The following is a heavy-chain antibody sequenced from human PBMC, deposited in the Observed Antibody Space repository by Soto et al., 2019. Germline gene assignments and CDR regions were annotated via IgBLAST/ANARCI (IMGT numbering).Heavy chain of an antibody. J-gene: IGHJ4*02. V-gene: IGHV3-23*01. CDR3: AKDLSPGEGGSGDYFDY. CDR2: ISGSGGST. Sequence: EVQLLESGGGLVQPGGSLRLSCAASGFTFSSYAMSWVRQAPGKGLEWVSAISGSGGSTYYADSVKGRFTISRDNSKNTLHLQMNRLRAEDTAVYYCAKDLSPGEGGSGDYFDYWGQGTLVTVSS. CDR1: GFTFSSYA. D-gene: IGHD2-21*01.